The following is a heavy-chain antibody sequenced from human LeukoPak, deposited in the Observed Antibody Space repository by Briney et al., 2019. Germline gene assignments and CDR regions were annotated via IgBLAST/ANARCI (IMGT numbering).Heavy chain of an antibody. CDR3: AREPYGDYAGDAFDI. CDR2: IYHSGST. D-gene: IGHD4-17*01. J-gene: IGHJ3*02. Sequence: PSQTLSLTCAVSGGSISSGGYSWSWIRQPPGKGLEWIGYIYHSGSTYYNPSLKSRVTISVDRSKNQFSLKLSSVTAADTAAYYCAREPYGDYAGDAFDIWGQGAMVTVSS. CDR1: GGSISSGGYS. V-gene: IGHV4-30-2*01.